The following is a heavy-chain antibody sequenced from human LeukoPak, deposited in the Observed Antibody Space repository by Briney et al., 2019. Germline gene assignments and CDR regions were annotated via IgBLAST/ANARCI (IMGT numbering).Heavy chain of an antibody. J-gene: IGHJ4*02. V-gene: IGHV3-48*04. D-gene: IGHD3-22*01. CDR1: GFIFSSYS. CDR3: ARDLSSGYFDY. CDR2: ISSSSSTI. Sequence: GGSLRLSCAASGFIFSSYSMNWVRQAPGKGLEWVSYISSSSSTIYYADSVKGRFTISRDNAKNSLYLQMNSLRAEDTAVYYCARDLSSGYFDYWGQGTLVTVSS.